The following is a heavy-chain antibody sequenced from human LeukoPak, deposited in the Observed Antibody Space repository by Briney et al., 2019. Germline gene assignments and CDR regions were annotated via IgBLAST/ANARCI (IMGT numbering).Heavy chain of an antibody. CDR3: AKGDNNNLTGYYNPFDS. Sequence: PGGSLRLSCAASGFTFSSYAMSWIRQAPGKGLEWVSSISGSAISTYYADSVKGRFTISRDNSRNTLYLQMNSLRAEDTALFYCAKGDNNNLTGYYNPFDSWGQGTLVTVSS. CDR1: GFTFSSYA. CDR2: ISGSAIST. V-gene: IGHV3-23*01. J-gene: IGHJ4*02. D-gene: IGHD3-9*01.